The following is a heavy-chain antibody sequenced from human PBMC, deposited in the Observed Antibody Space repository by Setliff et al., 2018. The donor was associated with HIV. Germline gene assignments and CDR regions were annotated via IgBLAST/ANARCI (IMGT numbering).Heavy chain of an antibody. J-gene: IGHJ1*01. CDR3: AKDAGSYSYVHEYFQH. Sequence: PGGSLRLSCAASGFTFSSYTMHWVRQAPGKGLEWVASISGGGKSIYYADSVKGRFTISRDNSKNTLYLQMNSLRAEDTAVYYCAKDAGSYSYVHEYFQHWGQGTLVTVSS. V-gene: IGHV3-21*06. D-gene: IGHD5-18*01. CDR1: GFTFSSYT. CDR2: ISGGGKSI.